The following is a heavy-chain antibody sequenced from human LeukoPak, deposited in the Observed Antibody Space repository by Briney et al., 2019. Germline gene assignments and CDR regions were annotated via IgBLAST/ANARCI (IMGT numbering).Heavy chain of an antibody. CDR1: GGSFSGYY. CDR3: ARHVYSSGWYGGYYYHYMDV. Sequence: SETLSLTCAVYGGSFSGYYWSWIRQPPGKGLEWIGEINHSGSTNYNPSLKSRVTISVDTSKNQFSLKLSSVTAADTAVYYCARHVYSSGWYGGYYYHYMDVWGKGTTVTISS. D-gene: IGHD6-19*01. J-gene: IGHJ6*03. CDR2: INHSGST. V-gene: IGHV4-34*01.